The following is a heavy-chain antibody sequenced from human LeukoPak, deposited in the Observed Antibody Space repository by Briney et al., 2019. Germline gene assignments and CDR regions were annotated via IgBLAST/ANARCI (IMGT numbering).Heavy chain of an antibody. Sequence: GRSLRLSCAASGFPFDDYAMHWVRQAPGKGLEWVSGISWNSGSIGYADSVKGRFTISRDNAKNSLYLQMNSLRAEDTALYYCAKGGSGYYYPYFDYWGQGTLVTVSS. J-gene: IGHJ4*02. V-gene: IGHV3-9*01. D-gene: IGHD3-22*01. CDR2: ISWNSGSI. CDR3: AKGGSGYYYPYFDY. CDR1: GFPFDDYA.